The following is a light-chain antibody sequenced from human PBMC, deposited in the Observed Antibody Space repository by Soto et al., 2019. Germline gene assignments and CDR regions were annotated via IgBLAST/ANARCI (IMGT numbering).Light chain of an antibody. CDR3: SSYTSSSTSYF. J-gene: IGLJ1*01. CDR1: SSDVGGYNY. V-gene: IGLV2-14*01. Sequence: QSVLTQPASVSGSPGQSITISCTGTSSDVGGYNYVSWYQQHPGKAPKLMIYDVSNRPSGVSNRFSGSKSGNTASLTISGLHAEDDADYYCSSYTSSSTSYFFGTG. CDR2: DVS.